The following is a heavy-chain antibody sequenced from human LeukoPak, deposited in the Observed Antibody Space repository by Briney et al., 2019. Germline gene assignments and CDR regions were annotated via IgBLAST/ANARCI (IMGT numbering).Heavy chain of an antibody. V-gene: IGHV3-23*01. CDR2: IGRGVGST. CDR1: GFTFSRYD. CDR3: ARDVAVADSYNWFDP. D-gene: IGHD6-19*01. Sequence: PGGSLRLSCAASGFTFSRYDLSWVRQAPGKGLECVSTIGRGVGSTYYADSVKGRFTISRDNSKNTLYLQMDSLRADDTAVYYCARDVAVADSYNWFDPWGQGTVVTVSS. J-gene: IGHJ5*02.